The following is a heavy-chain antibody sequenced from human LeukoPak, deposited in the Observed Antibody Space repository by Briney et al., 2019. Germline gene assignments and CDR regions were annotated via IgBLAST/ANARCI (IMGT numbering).Heavy chain of an antibody. D-gene: IGHD6-6*01. CDR2: INHSGST. V-gene: IGHV4-34*01. CDR3: ARGLGSSSYYYYYYYMDV. J-gene: IGHJ6*03. CDR1: GGSFSGYY. Sequence: SETLSLTCAVYGGSFSGYYWSWIRQPPGKGLEWIGEINHSGSTNYNPSLKSRVTISVDTSKNQFSLKLSSVTAADTAVYYCARGLGSSSYYYYYYYMDVWAKGPRSPSP.